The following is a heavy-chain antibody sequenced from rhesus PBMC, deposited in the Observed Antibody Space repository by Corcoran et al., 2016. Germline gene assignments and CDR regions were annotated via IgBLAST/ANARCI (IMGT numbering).Heavy chain of an antibody. CDR3: ARVMGLYWYFEL. V-gene: IGHV2-95*01. CDR1: GFAFTASGTG. CDR2: IDWNDNK. D-gene: IGHD1-44*01. Sequence: QVTLKESGPALVKATQTLTLTCTFSGFAFTASGTGVGWIRQPPGKALAWLANIDWNDNKYYSTSLKRRLTISRDTSKNQIFLTMTDMDPLDTATYYCARVMGLYWYFELWGPGTPVTISS. J-gene: IGHJ2*01.